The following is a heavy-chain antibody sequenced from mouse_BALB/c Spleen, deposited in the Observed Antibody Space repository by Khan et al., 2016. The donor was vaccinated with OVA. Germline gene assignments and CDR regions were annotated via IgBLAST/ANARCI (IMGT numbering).Heavy chain of an antibody. CDR1: GFIFSSYG. D-gene: IGHD1-2*01. V-gene: IGHV5-6*01. Sequence: EVELVESGGDLVNPGGSLKLSCAASGFIFSSYGMSWVRQTPDKRLEWVATISSGGTYTYYPDSVKGRFTISRDNAKNTLSLQMSSLKSEDTAMYYGTRVITTNTGDYYAMDYWGQGTSVTVSS. CDR2: ISSGGTYT. J-gene: IGHJ4*01. CDR3: TRVITTNTGDYYAMDY.